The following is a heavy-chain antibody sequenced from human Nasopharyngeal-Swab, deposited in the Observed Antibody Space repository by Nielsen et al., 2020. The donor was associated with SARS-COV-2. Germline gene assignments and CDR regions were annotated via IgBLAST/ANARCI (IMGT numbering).Heavy chain of an antibody. J-gene: IGHJ4*02. Sequence: WIRQPPGKGLEWVAVISYDGSNKYYADSVKGRFTISRENSKNTLYLQMNSLRAEDTAVYYCAKDSVYYWGQGTLVTVSS. V-gene: IGHV3-30*18. CDR2: ISYDGSNK. CDR3: AKDSVYY.